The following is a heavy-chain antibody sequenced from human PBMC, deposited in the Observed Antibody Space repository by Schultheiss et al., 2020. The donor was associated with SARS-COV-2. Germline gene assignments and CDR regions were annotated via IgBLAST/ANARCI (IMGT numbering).Heavy chain of an antibody. CDR3: AHSSSEEWYTYNWFYP. Sequence: SGPTLVKPTQTLTLTCTFSGFSLSTSGVGVGWIRQPPGKALEWLALIYWDDDKRYSPSLKSRLTITKDTSKNQVVLTMTNMDPVDTATYYCAHSSSEEWYTYNWFYPWGQGTLVTVSS. CDR2: IYWDDDK. V-gene: IGHV2-5*02. D-gene: IGHD3-3*01. CDR1: GFSLSTSGVG. J-gene: IGHJ5*02.